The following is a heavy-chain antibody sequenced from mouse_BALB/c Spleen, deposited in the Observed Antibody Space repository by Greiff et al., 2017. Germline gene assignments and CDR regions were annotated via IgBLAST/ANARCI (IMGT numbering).Heavy chain of an antibody. D-gene: IGHD1-1*01. Sequence: VQLQQSGAELVKPGASVKLSCTASGFNIKDTYMHWVKQRPEQGLEWIGRIDPANGNTKYDPKFQGKATITADTSSNTAYLQLSSLTSEDTAVYYCARYYYCGRSLAWCAYGGQGTRVTVSA. J-gene: IGHJ3*01. CDR1: GFNIKDTY. V-gene: IGHV14-3*02. CDR2: IDPANGNT. CDR3: ARYYYCGRSLAWCAY.